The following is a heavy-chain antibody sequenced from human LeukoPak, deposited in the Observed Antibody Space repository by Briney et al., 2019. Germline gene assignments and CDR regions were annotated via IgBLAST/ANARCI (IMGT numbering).Heavy chain of an antibody. CDR1: GFTFSSYE. CDR2: ISSSGSTI. V-gene: IGHV3-48*03. J-gene: IGHJ4*02. CDR3: ARDIPYSSGWSSFDY. Sequence: PGGSLRLSCAASGFTFSSYEMNWVRQAPGKGLEWVSYISSSGSTIYYADSVKGRFTISRDNAKNSLYLQMNSLRAEDTAVYYCARDIPYSSGWSSFDYWGQGTLVT. D-gene: IGHD6-19*01.